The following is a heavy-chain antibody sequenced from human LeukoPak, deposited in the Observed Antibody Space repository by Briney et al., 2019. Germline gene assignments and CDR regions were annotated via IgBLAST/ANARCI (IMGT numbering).Heavy chain of an antibody. CDR2: IWYDGSNK. Sequence: GRSLRLSCAASGFTFSSYGMHWVRQAPGKGLEWVAVIWYDGSNKYYADSVKGRFTISRDNSKNTLYLQMNSLRAEDTAVYYCARDRKVDFWSSYYLPYYYGMDVWGQGTTVTVSS. CDR1: GFTFSSYG. D-gene: IGHD3-3*01. J-gene: IGHJ6*02. V-gene: IGHV3-33*01. CDR3: ARDRKVDFWSSYYLPYYYGMDV.